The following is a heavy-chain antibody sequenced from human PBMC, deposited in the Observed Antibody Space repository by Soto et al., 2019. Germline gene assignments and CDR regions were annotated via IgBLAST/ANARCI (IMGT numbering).Heavy chain of an antibody. CDR3: AKDIILYYDYVWGSDPDY. D-gene: IGHD3-16*01. CDR2: ISGSGGST. Sequence: GGSLSLSCASAGFTFSSYSMSLVRPAPGKGLEWVSAISGSGGSTYYADSVKGRFTISRDNSKNTLYLQMNSLRAEDTAVYYCAKDIILYYDYVWGSDPDYWCQGTLVTVSS. CDR1: GFTFSSYS. V-gene: IGHV3-23*01. J-gene: IGHJ4*02.